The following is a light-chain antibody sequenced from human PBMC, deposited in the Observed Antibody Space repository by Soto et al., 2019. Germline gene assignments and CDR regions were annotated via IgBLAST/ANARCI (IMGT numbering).Light chain of an antibody. CDR2: GAS. J-gene: IGKJ1*01. CDR3: QQYGSSRWT. CDR1: QSVSSSY. Sequence: EIVLTQSTGTLSLSPGERATLSCRASQSVSSSYLAWYQQNRGQAPRLLIYGASSRAPGIPDRFGGSGSGTDFTLTISRLEPEDFAGYYCQQYGSSRWTFGQGTKVEIK. V-gene: IGKV3-20*01.